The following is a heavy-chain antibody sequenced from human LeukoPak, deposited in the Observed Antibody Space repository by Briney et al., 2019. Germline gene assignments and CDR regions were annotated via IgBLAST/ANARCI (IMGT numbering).Heavy chain of an antibody. J-gene: IGHJ4*02. Sequence: SGGSLRLSCAASGFNFKSYSMNGVRQAPGKGLVWVSFISSTSSDLLYADSVKGRFTVSRDNGKNSLYLQMNGLRAEDTAVYYCARAAGHYFDYWGQGSLVTVSS. V-gene: IGHV3-21*06. CDR1: GFNFKSYS. D-gene: IGHD3-10*01. CDR3: ARAAGHYFDY. CDR2: ISSTSSDL.